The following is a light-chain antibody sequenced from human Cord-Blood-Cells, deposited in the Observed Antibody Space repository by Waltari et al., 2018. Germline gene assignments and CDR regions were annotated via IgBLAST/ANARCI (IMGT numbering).Light chain of an antibody. V-gene: IGLV2-14*01. J-gene: IGLJ1*01. CDR1: SSDAGGYNY. CDR2: EVS. CDR3: SSYTSSSTYV. Sequence: QSALTQPASVSGSPGQSITISCTGTSSDAGGYNYVSWYQQHPGKAPKLMIYEVSNRPSEVSNRFSGSKSGNTASLTISGLQAEDEADYYCSSYTSSSTYVFGTGTKVTVL.